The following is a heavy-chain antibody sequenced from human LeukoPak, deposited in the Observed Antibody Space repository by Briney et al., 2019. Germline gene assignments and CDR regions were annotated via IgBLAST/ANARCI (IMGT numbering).Heavy chain of an antibody. Sequence: GGSQRLSCAASGFTFSSYWMHWVRQAPGKGLVWVSRIKTDGSNTNYADSVKGRFTISRDNAKNTLYLQMSSLRAEDTAVYYCARDFLHLGGWGQGTRVTVSS. J-gene: IGHJ3*01. D-gene: IGHD3-16*01. V-gene: IGHV3-74*01. CDR3: ARDFLHLGG. CDR1: GFTFSSYW. CDR2: IKTDGSNT.